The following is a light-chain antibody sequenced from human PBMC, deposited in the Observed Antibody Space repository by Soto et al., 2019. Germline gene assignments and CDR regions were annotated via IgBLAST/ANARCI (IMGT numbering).Light chain of an antibody. J-gene: IGLJ2*01. Sequence: QSVLTQPPSASGTPGQRVIISCSGSGSNIGTNTVNWYRQLPGTAPKLLIYGNNQRPSGVPDRFSGSKSGTSASLAISGLQSEDEADYYCAAWDGSLNNVLFGGGTKVTVL. CDR2: GNN. CDR3: AAWDGSLNNVL. CDR1: GSNIGTNT. V-gene: IGLV1-44*01.